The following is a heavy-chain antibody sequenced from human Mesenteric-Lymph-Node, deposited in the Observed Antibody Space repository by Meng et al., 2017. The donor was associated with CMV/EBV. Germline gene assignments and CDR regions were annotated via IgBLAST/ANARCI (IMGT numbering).Heavy chain of an antibody. V-gene: IGHV2-5*02. CDR3: AHELGYCSSTSCYSWFDP. D-gene: IGHD2-2*01. J-gene: IGHJ5*02. Sequence: SISNSGVGVSWIRQPPGKALEWLALIYWDDDKRYSPSLKSRLTITKDTSKNQVVLTMTNMDPVDTATYYCAHELGYCSSTSCYSWFDPWGQGTLVTVSS. CDR2: IYWDDDK. CDR1: SISNSGVG.